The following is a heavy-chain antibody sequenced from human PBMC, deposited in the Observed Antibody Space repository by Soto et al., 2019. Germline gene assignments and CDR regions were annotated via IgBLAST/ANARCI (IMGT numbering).Heavy chain of an antibody. CDR2: ISDSGGST. D-gene: IGHD2-2*01. CDR1: GFTFSSYA. V-gene: IGHV3-23*01. CDR3: AKDLTSTSRTPEL. J-gene: IGHJ4*02. Sequence: EVQLLESGGGLVQPGGSLRLSCGASGFTFSSYAMSWVRQAPGKGLEWVSAISDSGGSTYYADSMKGRFTISRDNSKNTLYLQMNSPRAEDTAIYYCAKDLTSTSRTPELWGQGTLVTVSS.